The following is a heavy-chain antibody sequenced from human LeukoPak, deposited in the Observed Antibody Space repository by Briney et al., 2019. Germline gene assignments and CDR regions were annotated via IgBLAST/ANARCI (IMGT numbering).Heavy chain of an antibody. D-gene: IGHD3-10*01. CDR3: AKSGGTYQYYGMDV. Sequence: PGRSLRLSCAASGFTFSSYGMHWVRQAPGKGLEWVAVISYDGSNKYYADSEKGRFTISRDNSKNTLYLQMNSLRAEDTAVYYCAKSGGTYQYYGMDVWGQGTTVAVSS. V-gene: IGHV3-30*18. J-gene: IGHJ6*02. CDR1: GFTFSSYG. CDR2: ISYDGSNK.